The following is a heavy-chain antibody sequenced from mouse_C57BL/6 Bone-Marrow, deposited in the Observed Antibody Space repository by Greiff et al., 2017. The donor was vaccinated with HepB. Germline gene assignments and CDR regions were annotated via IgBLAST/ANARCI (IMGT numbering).Heavy chain of an antibody. Sequence: VQLQQPGAELVKPGASVKLSCQASGYTFTSYWMHWVKQRPGQGLEWIGMIHPKSGSTNYNEKFKSKATLTVDKSSSTAYMQLSSLKSEDSAVYYCERGASNYAMDDGGQGTAGTGSS. CDR1: GYTFTSYW. V-gene: IGHV1-64*01. CDR2: IHPKSGST. J-gene: IGHJ4*01. CDR3: ERGASNYAMDD.